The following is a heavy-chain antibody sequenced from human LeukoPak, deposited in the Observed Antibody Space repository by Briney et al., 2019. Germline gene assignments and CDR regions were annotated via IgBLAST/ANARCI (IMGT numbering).Heavy chain of an antibody. CDR3: ARAPSEVGGYYPEYFRH. Sequence: GGSLRLSCAASGFTFDDYAMHWVRQAPGKGLEWVSGISWNSGSIGYADSVKGRSTISRDNAKNTVSLQMDSLRAEDTGVYYCARAPSEVGGYYPEYFRHWGQGTLVTLSS. J-gene: IGHJ1*01. V-gene: IGHV3-9*01. CDR2: ISWNSGSI. D-gene: IGHD3-22*01. CDR1: GFTFDDYA.